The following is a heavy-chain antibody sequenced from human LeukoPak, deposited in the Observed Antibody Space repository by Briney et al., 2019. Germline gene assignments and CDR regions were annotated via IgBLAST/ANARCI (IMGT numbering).Heavy chain of an antibody. J-gene: IGHJ4*02. CDR3: ARAGGSSTSPFDY. D-gene: IGHD1-26*01. Sequence: SETLSLTCTVSGGSISSYYWSWIRQPPGKGLEWIGYIHYSGSTNYNPSLKSRVTISVDTSKNQFSLKLSSVTAADTAVYYCARAGGSSTSPFDYWGQGTLVTVSS. V-gene: IGHV4-59*01. CDR2: IHYSGST. CDR1: GGSISSYY.